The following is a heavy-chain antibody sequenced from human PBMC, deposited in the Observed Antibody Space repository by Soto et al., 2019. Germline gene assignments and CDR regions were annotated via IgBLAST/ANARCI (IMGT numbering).Heavy chain of an antibody. CDR1: GGIFSTYA. Sequence: QVQLVQSGAEVKKPGSSVKVSCKASGGIFSTYAISWLRRAPGQGLEWMGGIIPIFGTPNYAQRFQGRVTITADESTSTAYMELSRLRSEDTAVYYCARVSPSICGGGNCYRLDSYFDSWGQGSQVVVSS. CDR2: IIPIFGTP. J-gene: IGHJ4*03. D-gene: IGHD2-21*01. CDR3: ARVSPSICGGGNCYRLDSYFDS. V-gene: IGHV1-69*01.